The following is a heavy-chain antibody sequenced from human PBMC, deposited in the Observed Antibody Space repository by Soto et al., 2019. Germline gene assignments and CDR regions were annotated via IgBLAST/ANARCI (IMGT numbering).Heavy chain of an antibody. CDR1: GFTVSSFV. D-gene: IGHD2-2*01. Sequence: QVQLVESGGGVVQPGRSLRLSCVASGFTVSSFVMHWVRQAPGKGLEWVVVIAYDGSNKYYADSVKGRFTISRDNSKNTLYLQMNSLRAEETAVYYCAKDNCISTRCSSLYNWVDPWGQGTLVTVSS. V-gene: IGHV3-30*18. CDR3: AKDNCISTRCSSLYNWVDP. J-gene: IGHJ5*02. CDR2: IAYDGSNK.